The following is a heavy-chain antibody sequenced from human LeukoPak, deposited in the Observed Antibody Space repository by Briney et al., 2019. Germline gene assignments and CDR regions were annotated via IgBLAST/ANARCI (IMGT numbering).Heavy chain of an antibody. D-gene: IGHD4-17*01. CDR3: ARVGSFGDYDAFDI. V-gene: IGHV4-34*01. Sequence: SETLSLTCAVYGGSFSAYYWSWIRQPPGKGLEWIGEINHSGFTNYNPSLKSRVTISVDTSKNQFSLRLSSVTAADTAVYYCARVGSFGDYDAFDIWGQGTMVTVSS. CDR1: GGSFSAYY. CDR2: INHSGFT. J-gene: IGHJ3*02.